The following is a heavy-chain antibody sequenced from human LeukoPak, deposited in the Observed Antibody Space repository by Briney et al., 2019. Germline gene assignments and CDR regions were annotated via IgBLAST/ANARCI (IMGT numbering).Heavy chain of an antibody. D-gene: IGHD3-22*01. CDR2: IYYSGST. J-gene: IGHJ4*02. CDR3: ARDASGGYYYDSSGYSFGY. Sequence: PSETLSLTCTVSGGSISSGGYYWSWIRQHPGKGLEWIGYIYYSGSTYYNPSLKSRVTISVDTSKNQFSLKLSSVTAADTAVYYCARDASGGYYYDSSGYSFGYWGQGTLVTVSS. V-gene: IGHV4-31*03. CDR1: GGSISSGGYY.